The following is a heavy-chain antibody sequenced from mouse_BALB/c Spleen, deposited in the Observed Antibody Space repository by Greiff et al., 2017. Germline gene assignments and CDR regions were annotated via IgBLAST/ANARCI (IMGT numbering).Heavy chain of an antibody. CDR1: GFTFSSFG. Sequence: EVMLVESGGGLVQPGGSRKLSCAASGFTFSSFGMHWVRQAPEKGLEWVAYISSGSSTIYYADTVKGRFTISRDNPKNTLFLQMTSLRSEDTAMYYCARAYGNYVDYAMDYWGQGTSVTVSS. CDR3: ARAYGNYVDYAMDY. CDR2: ISSGSSTI. J-gene: IGHJ4*01. D-gene: IGHD2-1*01. V-gene: IGHV5-17*02.